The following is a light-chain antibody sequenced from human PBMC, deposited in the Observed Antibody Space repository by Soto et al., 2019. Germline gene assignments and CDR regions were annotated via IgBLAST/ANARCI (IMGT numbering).Light chain of an antibody. CDR1: QTIISW. J-gene: IGKJ1*01. V-gene: IGKV1-5*01. Sequence: DIQMTQSPSTLSSSVGDIVTITCRSSQTIISWLSLYQQRPGKAPQLLISDASRLESGVPSRFSGSGSGTEFTLTISSLQPDESATYYCQQYKSYSPRKFGQGTKVEIK. CDR3: QQYKSYSPRK. CDR2: DAS.